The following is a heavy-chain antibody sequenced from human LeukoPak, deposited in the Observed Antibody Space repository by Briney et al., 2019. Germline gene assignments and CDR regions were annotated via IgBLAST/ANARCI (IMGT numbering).Heavy chain of an antibody. CDR1: GFTFSSYA. V-gene: IGHV3-23*01. D-gene: IGHD3-22*01. CDR2: ISGSGGST. Sequence: PGGSLRLSCAASGFTFSSYAMSWVRQAPGKGLEWVSAISGSGGSTYYADSVKGRFTISRDNSKNTLYLQMNSLRAEDTAVYYCAKLPSYYDSSGYYDYWGQGTLVTVCS. CDR3: AKLPSYYDSSGYYDY. J-gene: IGHJ4*02.